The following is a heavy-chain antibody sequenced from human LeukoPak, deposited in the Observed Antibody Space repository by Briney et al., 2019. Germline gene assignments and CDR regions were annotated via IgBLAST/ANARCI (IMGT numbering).Heavy chain of an antibody. Sequence: GGSLRLSCAASGFTFNNYGMHWVRQAPGKGLEWVAFIRYNGNNRYYADSVKGRFTISRDNSKNTLYPQMNSLKGDDTAVYYCAKDSAFYYIDVWGKGTTVIISS. V-gene: IGHV3-30*02. J-gene: IGHJ6*03. CDR1: GFTFNNYG. CDR2: IRYNGNNR. CDR3: AKDSAFYYIDV. D-gene: IGHD3-10*01.